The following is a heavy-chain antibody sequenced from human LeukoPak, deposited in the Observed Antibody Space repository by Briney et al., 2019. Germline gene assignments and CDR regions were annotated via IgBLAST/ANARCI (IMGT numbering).Heavy chain of an antibody. CDR1: GFTFSSYG. CDR2: ISGSGGST. D-gene: IGHD3-10*01. V-gene: IGHV3-23*01. CDR3: AKLLLWFGELLPNFDY. J-gene: IGHJ4*02. Sequence: PGGTLRLSCAASGFTFSSYGMSWVRQAPGKGLEWVSAISGSGGSTYYADSVKGRFTISRGNSKNTLYLQMNSLRAEDTAVYYCAKLLLWFGELLPNFDYWGQGTLVTVSS.